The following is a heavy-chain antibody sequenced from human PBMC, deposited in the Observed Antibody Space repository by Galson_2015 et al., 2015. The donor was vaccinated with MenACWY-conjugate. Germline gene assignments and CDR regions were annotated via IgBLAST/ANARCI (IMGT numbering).Heavy chain of an antibody. CDR2: ISGSGGST. CDR1: GFTFSSYA. CDR3: AKGGPYYYDSSGFHYFDY. J-gene: IGHJ4*02. D-gene: IGHD3-22*01. V-gene: IGHV3-23*01. Sequence: SLRLSCAASGFTFSSYAMSWVRQAPGKGLEWVSAISGSGGSTYYADSVKGRFTISRDNSKNTLYLQMNSLRAEDTAVYYCAKGGPYYYDSSGFHYFDYWGQGTLVTVSS.